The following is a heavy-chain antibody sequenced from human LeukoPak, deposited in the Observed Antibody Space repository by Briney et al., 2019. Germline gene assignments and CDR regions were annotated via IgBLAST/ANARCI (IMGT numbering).Heavy chain of an antibody. V-gene: IGHV3-30*18. J-gene: IGHJ4*02. Sequence: PGRSLRLSCAASRFTFSNYGMHWVRQAPGKGLEWVAVISYDGSNKYYADSVKGRFTISRDNSKNTLYLQMNNLRAEDTAVYHCAKEYGGGGYPPYYFDYWGQGTLVTVSS. CDR2: ISYDGSNK. CDR3: AKEYGGGGYPPYYFDY. D-gene: IGHD5-24*01. CDR1: RFTFSNYG.